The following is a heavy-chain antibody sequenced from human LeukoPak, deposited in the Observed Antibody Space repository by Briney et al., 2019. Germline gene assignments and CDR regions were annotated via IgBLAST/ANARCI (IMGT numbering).Heavy chain of an antibody. D-gene: IGHD3-10*01. CDR3: ARGRFGDWFDP. J-gene: IGHJ5*02. CDR1: GGSISSGSYY. V-gene: IGHV4-61*02. CDR2: IYTSGST. Sequence: PSQTLSLTCTVSGGSISSGSYYWSWLRQPAGKGLEWIGRIYTSGSTNYNPSLKSRVTISLDTSKNQFSLKLSPVTGADTAVYYCARGRFGDWFDPWGQGTLVTVSS.